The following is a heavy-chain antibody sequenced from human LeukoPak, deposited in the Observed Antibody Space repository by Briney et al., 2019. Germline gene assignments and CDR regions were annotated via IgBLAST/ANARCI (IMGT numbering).Heavy chain of an antibody. CDR1: GFTFNSYW. D-gene: IGHD6-19*01. CDR2: IKSKTDGGTT. Sequence: KSGGSLRLSCAASGFTFNSYWMSWVRQAPGQGLERVGRIKSKTDGGTTDYAAPVKGRFTISRDDSKNTLYLQMNSLKTEDTAVYYCTTWVAWSGKSQYSSGSADKPHDYWGQGTLVTVSS. J-gene: IGHJ4*02. CDR3: TTWVAWSGKSQYSSGSADKPHDY. V-gene: IGHV3-15*01.